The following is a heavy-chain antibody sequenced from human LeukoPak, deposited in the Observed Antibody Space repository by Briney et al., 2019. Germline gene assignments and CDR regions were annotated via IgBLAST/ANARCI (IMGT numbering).Heavy chain of an antibody. Sequence: GGSLRLSCAASGFTFSSYAMSWVRQAPGKGLEWVSAISGSGGSTYHADSVKGRFTISRDNSKNTLYLQMNSLRAEDTAVYYCANRPYYYYYGMDVWGQGTTVTVSS. CDR2: ISGSGGST. V-gene: IGHV3-23*01. J-gene: IGHJ6*02. CDR1: GFTFSSYA. CDR3: ANRPYYYYYGMDV.